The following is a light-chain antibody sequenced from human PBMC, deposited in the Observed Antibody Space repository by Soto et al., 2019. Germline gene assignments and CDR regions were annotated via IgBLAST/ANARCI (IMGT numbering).Light chain of an antibody. CDR1: SSDVGRYNI. J-gene: IGLJ2*01. Sequence: QSVLTQPASVSGSPGQSITISCTGSSSDVGRYNIVSWYQQHPGKAPKLMIYEVNNRPSGISNRFSGSKSGNTASLTISGLHAEDEADYYCASYTSSSTLVVFGGGTKLTVL. CDR3: ASYTSSSTLVV. V-gene: IGLV2-14*02. CDR2: EVN.